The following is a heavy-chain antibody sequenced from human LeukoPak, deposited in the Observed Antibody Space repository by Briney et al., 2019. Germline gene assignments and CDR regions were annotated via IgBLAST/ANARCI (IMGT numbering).Heavy chain of an antibody. CDR1: GGSISSGGYY. J-gene: IGHJ3*02. Sequence: SQTLSLTCTVSGGSISSGGYYWSWIRQHPGKGLEWIGYIYYSGSTYYNPSLKSRVTISVYTSKNQFSLKLSSVTAADTAVYYCARGDITIFGPLDAFDIWGQGTMVTVSS. CDR3: ARGDITIFGPLDAFDI. V-gene: IGHV4-31*03. CDR2: IYYSGST. D-gene: IGHD3-3*01.